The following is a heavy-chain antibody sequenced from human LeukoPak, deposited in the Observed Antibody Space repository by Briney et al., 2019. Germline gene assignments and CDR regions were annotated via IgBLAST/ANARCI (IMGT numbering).Heavy chain of an antibody. CDR1: GGSITSYY. Sequence: SEALSLTCTVSGGSITSYYWTYIRQPAGKGLEWIGRIHTSGSTNYNPSLKSRVTMSVDTSKNQFSLNLSSVTAADTAMYYCAREFSGTSIAARVFDSWGQGTLVTVSS. CDR2: IHTSGST. V-gene: IGHV4-4*07. CDR3: AREFSGTSIAARVFDS. J-gene: IGHJ4*02. D-gene: IGHD6-6*01.